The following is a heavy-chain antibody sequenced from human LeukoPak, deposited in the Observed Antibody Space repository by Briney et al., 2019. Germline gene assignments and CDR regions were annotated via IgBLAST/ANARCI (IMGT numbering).Heavy chain of an antibody. V-gene: IGHV3-30*18. D-gene: IGHD2-2*01. CDR3: AKDLLCSSTSCYGTGYFDS. J-gene: IGHJ4*02. CDR1: GFTLSSYG. Sequence: PGGSLRLSCAASGFTLSSYGMHWVRQAPGKGPEGVAIISYVGSNKDYADSVKGRFTISRDNSKNTLYLQMNSLRAEDTAVYYCAKDLLCSSTSCYGTGYFDSWGQGALVTVSS. CDR2: ISYVGSNK.